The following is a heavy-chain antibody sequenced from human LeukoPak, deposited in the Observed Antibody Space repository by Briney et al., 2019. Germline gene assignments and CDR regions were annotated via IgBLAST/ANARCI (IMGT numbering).Heavy chain of an antibody. D-gene: IGHD6-6*01. CDR3: ARDIITYSSSRRVAFDI. J-gene: IGHJ3*02. CDR2: IYSGGNT. V-gene: IGHV3-66*01. CDR1: GFTVSINS. Sequence: GGSLRLSCTVSGFTVSINSMSWVRQASGKGLEWDSFIYSGGNTHYSDSVKGRFTISRDNAKNSLYLQMNSLRAEDTAVYYCARDIITYSSSRRVAFDIWGQGTMVTVSS.